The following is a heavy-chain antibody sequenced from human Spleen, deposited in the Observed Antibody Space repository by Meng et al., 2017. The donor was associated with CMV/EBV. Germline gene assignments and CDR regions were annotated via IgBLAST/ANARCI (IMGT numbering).Heavy chain of an antibody. CDR2: ISWNSGSI. CDR1: GFPFSRYW. J-gene: IGHJ4*02. Sequence: GGSLRLSCAASGFPFSRYWMSWVRQAPGKGLEWVSGISWNSGSIGYADSVKGRFTISRDNAKNSLYLQMNSLRAEDMALYYCAKGGGGNGIFDYWGQGTLVTVSS. CDR3: AKGGGGNGIFDY. V-gene: IGHV3-9*03. D-gene: IGHD2-15*01.